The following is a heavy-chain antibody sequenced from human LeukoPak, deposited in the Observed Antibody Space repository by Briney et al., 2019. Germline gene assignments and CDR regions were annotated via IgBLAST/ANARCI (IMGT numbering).Heavy chain of an antibody. CDR1: GFTFSSYA. V-gene: IGHV3-23*01. Sequence: GGSLRLSCATSGFTFSSYAKSWVRQAPGKGLDWVSGISGIVVRTYYADSVKGRFTISRDNTKNTMYLHMNRLLAEHTSGYYWAKDRWGAVAGSLYYVDYWGEGTLVTVSS. CDR3: AKDRWGAVAGSLYYVDY. CDR2: ISGIVVRT. J-gene: IGHJ4*02. D-gene: IGHD6-19*01.